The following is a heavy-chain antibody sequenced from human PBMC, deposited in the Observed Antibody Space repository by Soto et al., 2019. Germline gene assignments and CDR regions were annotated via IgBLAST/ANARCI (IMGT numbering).Heavy chain of an antibody. D-gene: IGHD3-9*01. CDR1: GGYVSSISYY. Sequence: SETQSLPNTVSGGYVSSISYYWSWEQQPPGKGLEWIGSVYYSGSTYYNPSLESRVTISVDKSKNQFSLKLMSLSAADTAVYYCGSLEGLATISYYLDFRGQGALVTVSS. CDR3: GSLEGLATISYYLDF. CDR2: VYYSGST. V-gene: IGHV4-39*01. J-gene: IGHJ4*02.